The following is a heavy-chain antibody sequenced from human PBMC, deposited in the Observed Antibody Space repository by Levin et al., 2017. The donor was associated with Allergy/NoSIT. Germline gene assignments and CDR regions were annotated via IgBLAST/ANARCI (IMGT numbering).Heavy chain of an antibody. D-gene: IGHD3-22*01. Sequence: GASVKVSCKGSGYSFTSYWIGWVRQMPGKGMEWMGIIYPGDSDTRYSPSFQGQVTISADKSISTAYLQWSSLKASDTAMYYCARHGGDRRYYDSSGYVYYYGMDVWGQGTTVTVSS. CDR3: ARHGGDRRYYDSSGYVYYYGMDV. CDR2: IYPGDSDT. J-gene: IGHJ6*02. CDR1: GYSFTSYW. V-gene: IGHV5-51*01.